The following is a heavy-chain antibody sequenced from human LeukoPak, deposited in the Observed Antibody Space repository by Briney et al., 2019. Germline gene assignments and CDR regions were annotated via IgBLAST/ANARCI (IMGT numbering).Heavy chain of an antibody. J-gene: IGHJ4*02. Sequence: KASETLSLTCTVSGGSISSSSYYWGWIRQPPGKGLEWIGYIYYSGSTNYNPSLKSRVTISVDTSKNQFSLKLSSVTAADTAVYYCARESRATSTFDYWGQGTLVTVSS. CDR3: ARESRATSTFDY. CDR2: IYYSGST. CDR1: GGSISSSSYY. D-gene: IGHD1-26*01. V-gene: IGHV4-61*01.